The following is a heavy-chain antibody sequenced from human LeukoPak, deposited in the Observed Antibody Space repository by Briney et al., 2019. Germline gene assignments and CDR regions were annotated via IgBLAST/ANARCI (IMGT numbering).Heavy chain of an antibody. CDR1: GFTFSSYS. D-gene: IGHD2-2*01. CDR3: ARDSCSSTSCYPDY. J-gene: IGHJ4*02. CDR2: ISSSSSTI. Sequence: PGGSLRLSCAASGFTFSSYSTNWVRQAPGKGLEWVSYISSSSSTIYYADSVKGRFTISRDNAKNSLYLQMNSLRAEDTAVYYCARDSCSSTSCYPDYWGQGTLVTVSS. V-gene: IGHV3-48*01.